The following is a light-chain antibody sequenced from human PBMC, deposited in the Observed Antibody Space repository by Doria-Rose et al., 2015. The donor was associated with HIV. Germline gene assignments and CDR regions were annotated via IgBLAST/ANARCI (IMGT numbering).Light chain of an antibody. CDR1: SYNIRAGYD. V-gene: IGLV1-40*01. J-gene: IGLJ1*01. Sequence: QPGLTQTPSVSGAPGQRVTISCTGSSYNIRAGYDIRWYQMLPGTAPKRLIYGNINRRSGVTDRLSVSRSGTSASLAITGLQAEDEADYYCQSHDSSLSGSNYVVGTGTKVTVL. CDR3: QSHDSSLSGSNYV. CDR2: GNI.